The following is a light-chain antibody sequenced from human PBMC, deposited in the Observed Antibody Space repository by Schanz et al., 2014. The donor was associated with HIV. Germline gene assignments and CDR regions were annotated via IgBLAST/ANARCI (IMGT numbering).Light chain of an antibody. CDR2: GAS. V-gene: IGKV3-20*01. J-gene: IGKJ1*01. CDR3: QQYGGSPT. CDR1: QSVSSSY. Sequence: EIVLTQSPGTLSLPPGERATLSCRASQSVSSSYLAWYQEKPGQTPRLLIYGASSRATGIPDRFSGSGSGTDFTLTISRLEPEDFAVYYCQQYGGSPTFGQGTKVEIK.